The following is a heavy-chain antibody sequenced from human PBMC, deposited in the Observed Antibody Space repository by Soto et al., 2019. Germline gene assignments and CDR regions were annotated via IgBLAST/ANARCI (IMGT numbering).Heavy chain of an antibody. CDR2: VYATNDI. D-gene: IGHD3-10*01. V-gene: IGHV2-5*01. CDR1: GFSLTTGAVG. J-gene: IGHJ4*02. Sequence: QITLKESGPTLVKPTQTLTLTCTFSGFSLTTGAVGVGWIRQPPGKALEWLALVYATNDIRYSPSLKNRLTLTNDTAKNQVVLTMTKIDPADTATYSCAHGRSVGSTYFFEYWGQGTLVTVSS. CDR3: AHGRSVGSTYFFEY.